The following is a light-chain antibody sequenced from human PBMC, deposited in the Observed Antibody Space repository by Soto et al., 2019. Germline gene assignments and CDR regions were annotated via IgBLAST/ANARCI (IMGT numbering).Light chain of an antibody. CDR2: DDS. J-gene: IGLJ2*01. CDR1: KLGGKY. V-gene: IGLV3-1*01. Sequence: SYELTQPPSVSVSPGQTASMTCSGAKLGGKYVCWYQQKPGQSPVLVIYDDSKRPSGTPKRFSGSNSGNTATLTISGTQAMDEADYYCQAWDSSVVFGGGTKLTVL. CDR3: QAWDSSVV.